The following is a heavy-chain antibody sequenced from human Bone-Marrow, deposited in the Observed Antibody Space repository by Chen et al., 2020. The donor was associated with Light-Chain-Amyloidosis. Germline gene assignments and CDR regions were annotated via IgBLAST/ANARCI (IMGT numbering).Heavy chain of an antibody. D-gene: IGHD3-9*01. J-gene: IGHJ3*02. CDR3: AKDISYDDILPGYPADAFDI. CDR2: IRGSGGSR. CDR1: GFAFSSYA. Sequence: EVQLVESGGGLLQRGGSLRLSCAASGFAFSSYAMSWVRQAPGKGLEWGSTIRGSGGSRYYGDSVKVRLTISRDNSKHALFLQMNSLRAEDTAVYYCAKDISYDDILPGYPADAFDIWGQGTMVTVSS. V-gene: IGHV3-23*04.